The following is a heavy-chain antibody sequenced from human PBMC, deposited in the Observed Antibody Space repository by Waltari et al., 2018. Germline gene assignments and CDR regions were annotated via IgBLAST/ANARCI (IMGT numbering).Heavy chain of an antibody. CDR1: GGTFSSSA. CDR3: ARLYYYGSGSPWYYYYGMDV. J-gene: IGHJ6*02. Sequence: QVQLVQSGAEVKKPGSSVKVSCKASGGTFSSSAISWVRQAPGQGLGWMGGNSPVLVTGRNARELQGRGCMTADQAKSKADMEMSSLRSEDTAVYYCARLYYYGSGSPWYYYYGMDVWGQGTTVTVSS. V-gene: IGHV1-69*01. D-gene: IGHD3-10*01. CDR2: NSPVLVTG.